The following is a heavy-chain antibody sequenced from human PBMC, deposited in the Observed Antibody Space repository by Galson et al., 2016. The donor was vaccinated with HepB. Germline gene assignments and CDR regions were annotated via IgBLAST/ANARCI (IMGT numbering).Heavy chain of an antibody. CDR3: AREASYVNVLDH. D-gene: IGHD5-18*01. CDR2: ISYDGTKI. J-gene: IGHJ4*02. V-gene: IGHV3-30*04. CDR1: GFPFSGYP. Sequence: SLRLSCAASGFPFSGYPIHWVRQAPGKGLDWVASISYDGTKINYADSVKGRFTISRDNSKNTVSQQMNSLRVDDTAVFYCAREASYVNVLDHWGQGTLVTVS.